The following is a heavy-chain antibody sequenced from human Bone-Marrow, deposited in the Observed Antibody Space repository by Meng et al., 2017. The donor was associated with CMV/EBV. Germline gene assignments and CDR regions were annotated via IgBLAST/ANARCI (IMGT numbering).Heavy chain of an antibody. D-gene: IGHD3-22*01. CDR1: GYTFTGYY. CDR3: ARAEPTYQYDSSAYYTPLLDS. J-gene: IGHJ4*02. Sequence: ASVKVSCKTSGYTFTGYYIHWVRQAPGQGLEWMGWINPDSGSPHYAQKFLGRATMTRDTSITTAYMELSRLTSDDTAVYYCARAEPTYQYDSSAYYTPLLDSWGQGTLVTVSS. V-gene: IGHV1-2*02. CDR2: INPDSGSP.